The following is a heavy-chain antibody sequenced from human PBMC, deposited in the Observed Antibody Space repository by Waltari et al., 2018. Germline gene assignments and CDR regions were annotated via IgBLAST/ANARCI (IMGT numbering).Heavy chain of an antibody. Sequence: EVQLVESGGALIQPGGSLLLSCAASWFQVSHHYLRRVRQVPGKGPEWVSVIYATGDTDYADSVRGRFTSSRDTSKNTVYLQMDSLGAADTAVYYCARAGLGSPSQWLQVLDSWGQGTLVTVSA. D-gene: IGHD6-19*01. CDR3: ARAGLGSPSQWLQVLDS. CDR1: WFQVSHHY. J-gene: IGHJ4*02. CDR2: IYATGDT. V-gene: IGHV3-53*01.